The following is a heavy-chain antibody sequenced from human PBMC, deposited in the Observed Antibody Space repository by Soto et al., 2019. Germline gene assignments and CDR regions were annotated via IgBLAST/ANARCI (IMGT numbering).Heavy chain of an antibody. CDR1: GGTFSSYA. CDR2: MIPIFGTA. D-gene: IGHD6-13*01. V-gene: IGHV1-69*06. Sequence: ASVKVSCKASGGTFSSYAISWGRQAPGQGLEWMGGMIPIFGTANYAQKFQGRVTITADKSTSTAYMELSSLRSEDTAVYYCAVGRRQQLYYYYGMDVWGQGTTVTVSS. CDR3: AVGRRQQLYYYYGMDV. J-gene: IGHJ6*02.